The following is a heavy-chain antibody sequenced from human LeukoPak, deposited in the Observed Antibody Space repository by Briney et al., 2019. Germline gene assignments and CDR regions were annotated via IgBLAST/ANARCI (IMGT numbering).Heavy chain of an antibody. V-gene: IGHV4-59*01. CDR3: ARVTGYMVEDYFDY. J-gene: IGHJ4*02. CDR2: IYYSGSA. D-gene: IGHD6-13*01. Sequence: PSETLSLTCTVSGGSLRSYYWSWIRQPPGKGLEWIGYIYYSGSANYHPSLKSRVTISVDTSKNRFSLRLSSVTAADTAVYYCARVTGYMVEDYFDYWGQGTLVTVSS. CDR1: GGSLRSYY.